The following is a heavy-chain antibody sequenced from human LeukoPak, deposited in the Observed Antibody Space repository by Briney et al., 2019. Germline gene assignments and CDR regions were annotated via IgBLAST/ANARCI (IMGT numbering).Heavy chain of an antibody. J-gene: IGHJ4*02. Sequence: GGSLRLSCAAAGFTFSSNYMSWVRQAPGKGLEWVSVIYSGGSTYYADSVKGRFTISRDNSKNTLYLQMNSLRAENTAVYYCARAMRGYSYILEHWGQGTLVTVSS. CDR2: IYSGGST. V-gene: IGHV3-53*01. CDR3: ARAMRGYSYILEH. CDR1: GFTFSSNY. D-gene: IGHD5-18*01.